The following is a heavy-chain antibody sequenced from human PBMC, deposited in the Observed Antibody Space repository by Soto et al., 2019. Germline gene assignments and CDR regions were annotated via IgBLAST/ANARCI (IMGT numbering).Heavy chain of an antibody. Sequence: QITLKESGPPLVKPTQTLTLTCTFSGFSLSTSGVGVGWIRQPPGKALEWLALIYWNDDKRYSPSLKSRLTITKDTSKNQVVLTMTNMDPVDTATYYCAHSKHSNYVYYYYYGMDVWGQGTTVTVSS. J-gene: IGHJ6*02. D-gene: IGHD4-4*01. CDR1: GFSLSTSGVG. V-gene: IGHV2-5*01. CDR3: AHSKHSNYVYYYYYGMDV. CDR2: IYWNDDK.